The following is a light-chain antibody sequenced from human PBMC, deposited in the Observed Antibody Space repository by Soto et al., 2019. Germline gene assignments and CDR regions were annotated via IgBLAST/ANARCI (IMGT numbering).Light chain of an antibody. J-gene: IGKJ2*01. CDR2: DAS. Sequence: EIVLTQSPATLSLSPGERATLSCRASQSVGRYLAWYQQKPGQAPRLLIYDASNRATGIPARFSGSGSGTDFTLTISSLEPEDFAVYYCQQRSSWPPYTFGQGTKVDLK. CDR3: QQRSSWPPYT. V-gene: IGKV3-11*01. CDR1: QSVGRY.